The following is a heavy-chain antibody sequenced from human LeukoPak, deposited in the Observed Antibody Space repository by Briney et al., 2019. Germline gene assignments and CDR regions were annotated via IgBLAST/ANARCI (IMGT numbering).Heavy chain of an antibody. CDR2: IYYSGST. CDR3: ASLYYDILTGYDDY. Sequence: SETLSLTCTVSGGSISSSSYYWGWIRQPPGKGLEWIGSIYYSGSTYYNPSLKSRVTISVDTSKNQFSLKLSSVTAADTAVYYCASLYYDILTGYDDYWGQGTLVTVSS. V-gene: IGHV4-39*07. J-gene: IGHJ4*02. CDR1: GGSISSSSYY. D-gene: IGHD3-9*01.